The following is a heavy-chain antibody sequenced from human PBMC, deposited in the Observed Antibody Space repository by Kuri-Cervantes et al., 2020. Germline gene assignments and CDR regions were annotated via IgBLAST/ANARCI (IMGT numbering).Heavy chain of an antibody. CDR2: ISWDGATT. J-gene: IGHJ4*02. V-gene: IGHV3-43D*03. D-gene: IGHD3-16*01. CDR3: AKGRPTMITYGSIDY. CDR1: GFTFDDYA. Sequence: GGSLRLSCAASGFTFDDYAMHWVRQAPGKGLEWVSLISWDGATTYYADSLKGRFTISRDNTKNSLYLQMNSLRTEDTALYYCAKGRPTMITYGSIDYWGQGTLVTVSS.